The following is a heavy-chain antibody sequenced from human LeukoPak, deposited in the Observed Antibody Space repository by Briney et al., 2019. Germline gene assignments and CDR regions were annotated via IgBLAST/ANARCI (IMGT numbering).Heavy chain of an antibody. J-gene: IGHJ4*02. V-gene: IGHV4-34*01. CDR3: ARGTDGQQLDY. CDR1: GGSFSGYY. CDR2: INHSGST. D-gene: IGHD6-13*01. Sequence: SETLSLTCAVYGGSFSGYYWSWIRQPPGKGLEWIGEINHSGSTNYNPSLKSRVTISVDTSKNQFSLKLSSVTAADTAVYYCARGTDGQQLDYWGQGTLVTVSS.